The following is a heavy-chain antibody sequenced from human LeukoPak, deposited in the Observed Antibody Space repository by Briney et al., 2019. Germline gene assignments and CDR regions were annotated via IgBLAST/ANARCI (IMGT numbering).Heavy chain of an antibody. V-gene: IGHV3-21*01. CDR1: GFTFSSYS. CDR3: ARAGSGSYTRTYYYYYMDV. J-gene: IGHJ6*03. D-gene: IGHD1-26*01. CDR2: IISSSSYI. Sequence: GGSLRLSCAASGFTFSSYSMNWVRQAPGKGLEWVSSIISSSSYIYYADSVKGRYTISRDNAKNSLYLQMNSLRAEDTAVYYCARAGSGSYTRTYYYYYMDVWGKGTTVTVSS.